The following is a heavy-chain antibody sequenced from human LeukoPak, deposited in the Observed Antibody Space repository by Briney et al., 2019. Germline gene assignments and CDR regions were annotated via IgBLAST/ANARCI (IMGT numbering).Heavy chain of an antibody. V-gene: IGHV4-59*06. D-gene: IGHD3-3*01. CDR3: ARGPARDDFWSGPLPDYSGY. CDR2: IYDSGST. CDR1: GGSISSYY. Sequence: PSETLSLTCTVSGGSISSYYWSWIRQHPGKGLEWIGYIYDSGSTYYDPSLKSRVTISVDTAKNQFSLTLSSVTAADTAVYYCARGPARDDFWSGPLPDYSGYWGQGTLVTVSS. J-gene: IGHJ4*02.